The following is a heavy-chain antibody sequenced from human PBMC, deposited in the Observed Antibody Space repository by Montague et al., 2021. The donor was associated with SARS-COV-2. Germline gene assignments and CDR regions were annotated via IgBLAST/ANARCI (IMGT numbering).Heavy chain of an antibody. Sequence: SETLSLTCAIYGGSFSGYYRSWIRQPPEKGLEWIGEINQSGRTNNNPSLKSRVIISVDTSKNQFSLKLSSVTAADTAVYYCARRGSSVWGVTVSAEIDYWGQGILVIVSS. J-gene: IGHJ4*02. V-gene: IGHV4-34*01. D-gene: IGHD3-10*01. CDR3: ARRGSSVWGVTVSAEIDY. CDR2: INQSGRT. CDR1: GGSFSGYY.